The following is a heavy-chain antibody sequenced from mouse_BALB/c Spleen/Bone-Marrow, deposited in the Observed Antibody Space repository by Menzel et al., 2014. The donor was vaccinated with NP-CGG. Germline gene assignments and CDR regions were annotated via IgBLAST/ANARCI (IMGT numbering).Heavy chain of an antibody. CDR2: IDPANGNT. Sequence: VHVKQSGAELVKPGASVKLSCTASGFNIKDTYMHWVKQRPEQGLEWIERIDPANGNTKYDPKFQGKATITADTSSNTAYLQLSSLTSEDTAVYYCVSYYYGNYFDSWGQGTTLTVSS. V-gene: IGHV14-3*02. CDR1: GFNIKDTY. J-gene: IGHJ2*01. D-gene: IGHD1-1*01. CDR3: VSYYYGNYFDS.